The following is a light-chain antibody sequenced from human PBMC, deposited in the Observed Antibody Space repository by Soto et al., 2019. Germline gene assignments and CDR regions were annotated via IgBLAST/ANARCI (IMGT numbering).Light chain of an antibody. CDR1: QSISSY. CDR3: QQSYSTPWT. V-gene: IGKV1-39*01. CDR2: AAS. Sequence: DIQMTQSPSSLSASVGDRVTITCRASQSISSYLNWYQQKPGKAPNFLIYAASSLQSGVPSRFSGSGSGTDFTLTISSLQPEDFATYYCQQSYSTPWTFGQGTKVDIK. J-gene: IGKJ1*01.